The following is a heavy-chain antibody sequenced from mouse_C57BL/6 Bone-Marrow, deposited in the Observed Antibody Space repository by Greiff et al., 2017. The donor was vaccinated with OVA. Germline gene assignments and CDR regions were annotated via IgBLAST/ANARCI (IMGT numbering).Heavy chain of an antibody. J-gene: IGHJ1*03. CDR1: GYTFTSYW. CDR2: IYPGRGRT. CDR3: AGRYYGSSYWYFDV. V-gene: IGHV1-55*01. Sequence: VQLQQPGAELVKPGASVKMSCKASGYTFTSYWITWVKQRPGQGLEWIGDIYPGRGRTNYNEQFKSKATLTVDTSSSTDYMQISSLTSEDSAVYYCAGRYYGSSYWYFDVWGRGNTVTVSS. D-gene: IGHD1-1*01.